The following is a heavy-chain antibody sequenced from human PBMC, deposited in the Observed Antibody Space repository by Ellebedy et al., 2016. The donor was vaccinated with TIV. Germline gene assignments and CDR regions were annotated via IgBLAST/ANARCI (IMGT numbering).Heavy chain of an antibody. J-gene: IGHJ4*02. CDR1: GGSFITYY. V-gene: IGHV4-34*01. CDR2: ISHSGRT. D-gene: IGHD6-19*01. Sequence: SETLSLTXGVSGGSFITYYWSWIRQPPGKGLEWVGEISHSGRTNYNPSLKSRVTISIDRSKNQFSLNLTSVTAADTAVYYCARRGHNTGWGDWGRGTLVTVSS. CDR3: ARRGHNTGWGD.